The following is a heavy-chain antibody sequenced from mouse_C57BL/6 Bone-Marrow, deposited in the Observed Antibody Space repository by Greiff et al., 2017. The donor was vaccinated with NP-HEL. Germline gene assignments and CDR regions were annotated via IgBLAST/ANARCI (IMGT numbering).Heavy chain of an antibody. CDR1: GYTFTSYW. J-gene: IGHJ1*03. Sequence: VQLQQPGAELVMPGASVKLSCKASGYTFTSYWMHWVKQRPGQGLEWIGEIDPSDSYTNSNQKFKGKSTLTVDKSSSTAYMQLSSLTSEDSAVYYCARLYYYGSSYGYFDVWGTGTTVTVSS. D-gene: IGHD1-1*01. CDR3: ARLYYYGSSYGYFDV. CDR2: IDPSDSYT. V-gene: IGHV1-69*01.